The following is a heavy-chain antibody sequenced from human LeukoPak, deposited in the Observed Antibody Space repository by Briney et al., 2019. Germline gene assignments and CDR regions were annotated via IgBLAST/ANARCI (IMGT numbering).Heavy chain of an antibody. CDR1: GYTFTNFF. D-gene: IGHD3-10*01. CDR3: ARMAHGSGASYSHFDY. CDR2: THPSSGGT. Sequence: ASVKISCKASGYTFTNFFMHWVRQAPGQGLEWMGWTHPSSGGTRYEERFHGRVTMTRDMSTSTAYMELSSLTCDDTAVYFCARMAHGSGASYSHFDYWSQGALVTVSS. V-gene: IGHV1-2*02. J-gene: IGHJ4*02.